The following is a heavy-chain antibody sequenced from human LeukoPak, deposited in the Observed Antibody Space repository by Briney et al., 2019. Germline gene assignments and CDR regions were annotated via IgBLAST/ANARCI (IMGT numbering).Heavy chain of an antibody. CDR3: ARDLVDNWNDALDC. D-gene: IGHD1-1*01. J-gene: IGHJ4*02. Sequence: GGSLRLSCAASGFTFSSYSMNWARQAPGKGLEWVSSISSSSSYIYYADSVKGRFTISRDNAKNSLYLQMNSLRAEDTAVYYCARDLVDNWNDALDCWGQGTLVTVSS. V-gene: IGHV3-21*01. CDR1: GFTFSSYS. CDR2: ISSSSSYI.